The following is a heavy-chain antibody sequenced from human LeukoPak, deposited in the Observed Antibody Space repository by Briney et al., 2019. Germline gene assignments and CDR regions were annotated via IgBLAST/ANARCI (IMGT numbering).Heavy chain of an antibody. CDR2: ISGRSGTT. Sequence: GGTLRLSCVASGFTFTSSAMSWVRQAPGKGLEWVSAISGRSGTTYYADSVKGRFTISRDNSKNTLFLQMNSLRDEDTAVYYCAKPPRDSSGYYSLWGQGTLVIVSS. J-gene: IGHJ4*02. D-gene: IGHD3-22*01. CDR3: AKPPRDSSGYYSL. CDR1: GFTFTSSA. V-gene: IGHV3-23*01.